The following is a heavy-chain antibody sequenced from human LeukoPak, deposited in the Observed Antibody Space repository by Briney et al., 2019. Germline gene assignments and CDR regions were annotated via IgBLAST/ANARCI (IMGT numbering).Heavy chain of an antibody. V-gene: IGHV3-30*18. CDR1: GFTFSSYG. CDR3: AKDRGGLGSTDYYYYYGMDV. CDR2: ISYDGSDT. D-gene: IGHD1-26*01. Sequence: GSLRLSCAASGFTFSSYGMHWVRQAPGKGLEWVAVISYDGSDTYYADSAKGRFTISRDNSKNTLYLQMNSLRAEDTAVYYCAKDRGGLGSTDYYYYYGMDVWGQGTTVTVSS. J-gene: IGHJ6*02.